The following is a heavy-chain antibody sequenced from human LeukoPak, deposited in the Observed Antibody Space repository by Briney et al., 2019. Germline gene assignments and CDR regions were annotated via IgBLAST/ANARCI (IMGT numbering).Heavy chain of an antibody. D-gene: IGHD3-10*01. CDR3: ARDNSVGDIAWWFDP. CDR1: GFTFSRYG. V-gene: IGHV3-23*01. Sequence: PGGSLRLSCAASGFTFSRYGMSWVRQAPGKGLEWVSAISGSGGTTYYTDSVKGRFTISRDNSKNTLYLQINSLRAEDTAVYYCARDNSVGDIAWWFDPWGQGTLVTVSS. CDR2: ISGSGGTT. J-gene: IGHJ5*02.